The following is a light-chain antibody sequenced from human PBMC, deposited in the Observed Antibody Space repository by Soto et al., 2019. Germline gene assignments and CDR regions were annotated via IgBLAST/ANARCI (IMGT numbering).Light chain of an antibody. CDR2: DAS. Sequence: DIEMNQSPSTLSASVGDRVTITCLASQRISNWLAWYQLKPGKAPKLLIHDASSLGSGVPSRFSGSGSGTEFTLTISSLQPDDFATYYCQQYNYYSRTFGQGTKVDIK. CDR3: QQYNYYSRT. CDR1: QRISNW. J-gene: IGKJ1*01. V-gene: IGKV1-5*01.